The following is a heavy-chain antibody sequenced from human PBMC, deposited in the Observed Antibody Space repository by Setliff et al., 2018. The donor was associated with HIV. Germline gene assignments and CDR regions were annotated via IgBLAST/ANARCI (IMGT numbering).Heavy chain of an antibody. D-gene: IGHD1-20*01. J-gene: IGHJ6*03. CDR2: ISAYNGNT. V-gene: IGHV1-18*01. CDR3: ARGPLYNWNDAYYYYMDV. Sequence: GASVKVSCKASGYTFTSYGISWVRQAPGQGLEWMGWISAYNGNTNYAQKLQGRVTMTTDTSTSTAYMELRSLRSDDTAVYYCARGPLYNWNDAYYYYMDVWGKGTTVTVSS. CDR1: GYTFTSYG.